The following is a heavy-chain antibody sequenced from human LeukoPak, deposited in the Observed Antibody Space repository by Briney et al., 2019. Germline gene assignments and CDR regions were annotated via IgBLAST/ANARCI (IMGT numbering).Heavy chain of an antibody. J-gene: IGHJ4*02. Sequence: GGSLRLSCAASGFTFSDYYMSWIRQAPGKGLEWVSYISSGGSTIYYADSLRGRFTISRDNAKNSLYLQMNSLRAEDTAVYYCASGSTYTFGRTGYFDCWGQGTLVTVSS. CDR2: ISSGGSTI. CDR3: ASGSTYTFGRTGYFDC. CDR1: GFTFSDYY. D-gene: IGHD3/OR15-3a*01. V-gene: IGHV3-11*01.